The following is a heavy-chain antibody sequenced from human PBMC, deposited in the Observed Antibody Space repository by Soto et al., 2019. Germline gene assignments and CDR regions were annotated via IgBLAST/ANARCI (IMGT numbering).Heavy chain of an antibody. Sequence: GGSLRLSCEASGFTVRTNYMSWVRQAPGKGLEWVSVIYAGGNTYYADSVQGRFTISRDNSKNTVYLQMNSLRAEDTAVYFCARGHYDFSSGHYTPKNYFDYWGQGTQVTVSS. J-gene: IGHJ4*02. D-gene: IGHD3-3*01. V-gene: IGHV3-53*01. CDR2: IYAGGNT. CDR3: ARGHYDFSSGHYTPKNYFDY. CDR1: GFTVRTNY.